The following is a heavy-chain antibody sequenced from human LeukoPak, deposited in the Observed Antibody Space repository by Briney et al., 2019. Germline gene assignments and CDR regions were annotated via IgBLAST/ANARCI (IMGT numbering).Heavy chain of an antibody. CDR2: ISSSGSTI. CDR3: ARIAVAGHFDY. Sequence: GGSLRLSCAASGFTVSSNYMSWVRQAPGKGLEWVSYISSSGSTIYYADSVKGRFTISRDNAKNSLYLQMNSLRAEDTAVYYCARIAVAGHFDYWGQGTLATVSS. J-gene: IGHJ4*02. D-gene: IGHD6-13*01. CDR1: GFTVSSNY. V-gene: IGHV3-11*04.